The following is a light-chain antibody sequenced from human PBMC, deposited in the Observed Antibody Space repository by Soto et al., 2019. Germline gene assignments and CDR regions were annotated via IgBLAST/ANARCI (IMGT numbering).Light chain of an antibody. CDR1: SSNIGAGYD. V-gene: IGLV1-40*01. CDR2: GNS. J-gene: IGLJ2*01. Sequence: QSVLTQPPSVSGAPGQRVTISCTGSSSNIGAGYDVHWYQQLPGTAPKLLIYGNSNRPSGVPDRFSGSKSGTSASLAITGLQAEDEADYYCQSYDSSLSGSIFRGGTKVTVL. CDR3: QSYDSSLSGSI.